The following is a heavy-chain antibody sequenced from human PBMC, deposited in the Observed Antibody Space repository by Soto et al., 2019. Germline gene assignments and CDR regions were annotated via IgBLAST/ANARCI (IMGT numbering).Heavy chain of an antibody. V-gene: IGHV1-69*13. D-gene: IGHD3-22*01. Sequence: SVKVSCKVSGGTFSSYAISWVRQAPGQGLEWMGGIIPIFGTANYAQKFQGRVTITADESTSTAYMELSSLRSEDTAVYYCANHSSGYYYYYYGMDVWGQGTTVTVSS. CDR2: IIPIFGTA. J-gene: IGHJ6*02. CDR1: GGTFSSYA. CDR3: ANHSSGYYYYYYGMDV.